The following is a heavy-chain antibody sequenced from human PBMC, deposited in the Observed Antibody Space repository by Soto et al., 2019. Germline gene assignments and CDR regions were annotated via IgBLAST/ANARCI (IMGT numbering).Heavy chain of an antibody. D-gene: IGHD2-15*01. CDR3: ARDVEGWGYCSGGSCEGAFDI. V-gene: IGHV4-30-4*01. CDR1: GGSISNENYY. CDR2: IYYSGNT. Sequence: PSETLSLTCTVSGGSISNENYYWNWIRQPPGKGLEWIGYIYYSGNTYYNPSLQSRVTISVDTSKNQFSLKLSSVTAADTAVYYCARDVEGWGYCSGGSCEGAFDIWGQGTMVTVSS. J-gene: IGHJ3*02.